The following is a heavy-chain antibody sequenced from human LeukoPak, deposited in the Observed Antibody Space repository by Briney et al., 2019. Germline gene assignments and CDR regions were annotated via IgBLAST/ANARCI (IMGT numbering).Heavy chain of an antibody. CDR2: MYHSGST. Sequence: SETLSLTCAVSGYSISSGYYWGWIRQPPGKGLEWIASMYHSGSTYYNPSLKSRVTISVDTSKNQFSLKLSSVTAADTAMYYCAKNCSSTSCYWNDAFDIWGQGTMVTVSS. V-gene: IGHV4-38-2*01. CDR3: AKNCSSTSCYWNDAFDI. J-gene: IGHJ3*02. D-gene: IGHD2-2*01. CDR1: GYSISSGYY.